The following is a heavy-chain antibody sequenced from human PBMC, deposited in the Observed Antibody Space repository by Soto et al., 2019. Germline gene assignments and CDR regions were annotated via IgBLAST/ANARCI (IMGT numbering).Heavy chain of an antibody. CDR1: GYTFTHYA. CDR3: ARGLAADGA. CDR2: INAGSGNT. V-gene: IGHV1-3*01. D-gene: IGHD6-13*01. Sequence: QVQLVQSGAEVKKPGASVKVSCTASGYTFTHYAIHWVRHAPGQRLEWMGFINAGSGNTKYSQTFQGRLTFTKDTSASTAYMDLSSLRSEETAIYYCARGLAADGAWGQGTLVTVSS. J-gene: IGHJ5*02.